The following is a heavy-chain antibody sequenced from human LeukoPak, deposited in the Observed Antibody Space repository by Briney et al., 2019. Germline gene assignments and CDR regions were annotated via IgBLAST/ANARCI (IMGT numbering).Heavy chain of an antibody. CDR2: FDPEDGET. CDR1: GYTLTELS. CDR3: ARDNADIVVVAATGFWFDP. J-gene: IGHJ5*02. D-gene: IGHD2-15*01. Sequence: ASVKVSCKVSGYTLTELSMHWVRQAPGKGLEWMGGFDPEDGETIYAQKFQGRVTMTEDTSTDTAYMELSSLRSEDTAMYYCARDNADIVVVAATGFWFDPWGQGTLVTVSS. V-gene: IGHV1-24*01.